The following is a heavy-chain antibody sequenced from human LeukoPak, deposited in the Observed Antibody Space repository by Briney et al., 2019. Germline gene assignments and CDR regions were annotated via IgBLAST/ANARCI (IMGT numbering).Heavy chain of an antibody. CDR1: GGTFSSYA. CDR3: ARDWAYCSSTSCYNWFDP. V-gene: IGHV1-69*01. CDR2: NIPIFGTA. Sequence: SVKVSCKASGGTFSSYAISWVRQAPGQGLEWMGGNIPIFGTANYAQKFQGRVTITADESTSTAYMELSSLRSEDTAVYYCARDWAYCSSTSCYNWFDPWGQGTLVTVSS. D-gene: IGHD2-2*01. J-gene: IGHJ5*02.